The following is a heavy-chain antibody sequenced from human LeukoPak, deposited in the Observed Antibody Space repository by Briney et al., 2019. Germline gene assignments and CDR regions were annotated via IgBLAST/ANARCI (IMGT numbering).Heavy chain of an antibody. CDR1: GLTFSRYD. CDR3: ARGFLGDAFDI. CDR2: IGTVGDP. J-gene: IGHJ3*02. V-gene: IGHV3-13*05. Sequence: GGSLRLSCSASGLTFSRYDMHWVRQATGKGLEWVSAIGTVGDPYYPGSVKGRFTISRENAKNSLYLQMNSMRAGDTAVYYCARGFLGDAFDIWGQGTMVTVSS. D-gene: IGHD3-3*01.